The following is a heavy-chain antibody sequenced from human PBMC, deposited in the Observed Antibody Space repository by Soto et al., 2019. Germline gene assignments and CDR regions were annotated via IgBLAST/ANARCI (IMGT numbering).Heavy chain of an antibody. CDR1: GFSLSTGGMG. CDR3: VHSRCGGDCLQSYSSHYYYGMDI. Sequence: QITLKESGPPLVKPTQTLTLTCTFSGFSLSTGGMGVGWIRQPPGKALEWLALIYWDGDRRYRPSLMSRLTIAKDTSKNQVVLPMTNMDPVDTATYYCVHSRCGGDCLQSYSSHYYYGMDIWGQGTTVTVSS. D-gene: IGHD2-21*02. V-gene: IGHV2-5*02. CDR2: IYWDGDR. J-gene: IGHJ6*02.